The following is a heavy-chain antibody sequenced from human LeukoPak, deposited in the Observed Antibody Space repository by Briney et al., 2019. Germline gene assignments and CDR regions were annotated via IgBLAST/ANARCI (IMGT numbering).Heavy chain of an antibody. CDR3: ARVVAAGPLGGFDP. CDR1: GGSISSSSYY. J-gene: IGHJ5*02. V-gene: IGHV4-39*07. Sequence: SETLSLTCTVSGGSISSSSYYWGWIRQPPGKGLEWIGSIYYSGSTYYNPSLKSRVTISVDTSKNQFSLKLSSVTAADTAVYYCARVVAAGPLGGFDPWGQGTLVTVSS. CDR2: IYYSGST. D-gene: IGHD6-13*01.